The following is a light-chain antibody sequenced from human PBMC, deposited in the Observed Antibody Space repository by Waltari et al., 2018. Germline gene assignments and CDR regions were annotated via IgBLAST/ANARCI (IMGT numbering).Light chain of an antibody. J-gene: IGKJ4*01. CDR3: QQYNAWPPSLT. Sequence: EIVMTQSPVTLSVSPGERATLSCRASLSVNTDLAWYQQKPGQATRLLIYGASSRATCIPARFSGSGAGTEFTLTISSLQSEDFAVYYCQQYNAWPPSLTFGGGTKVEIK. CDR2: GAS. CDR1: LSVNTD. V-gene: IGKV3-15*01.